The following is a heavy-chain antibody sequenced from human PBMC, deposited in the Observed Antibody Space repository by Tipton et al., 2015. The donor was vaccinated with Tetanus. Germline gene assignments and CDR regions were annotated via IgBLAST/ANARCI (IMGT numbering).Heavy chain of an antibody. CDR3: ARATMVRGVLYMDV. D-gene: IGHD3-10*01. CDR1: GGSINNSSYF. Sequence: LRLSCTVSGGSINNSSYFWAWIRQPPGKGLEWIGYIYYSGSTNYNPSLKSRVTISVDTSKNQFSLKLSSVTAADTAVYYCARATMVRGVLYMDVWGQGTTVTVSS. CDR2: IYYSGST. J-gene: IGHJ6*02. V-gene: IGHV4-61*05.